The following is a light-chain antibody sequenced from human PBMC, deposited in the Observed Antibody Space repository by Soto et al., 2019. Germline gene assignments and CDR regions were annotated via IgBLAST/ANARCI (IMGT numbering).Light chain of an antibody. CDR1: QNINNY. V-gene: IGKV1-39*01. J-gene: IGKJ5*01. Sequence: DIQMTQSPSSLSASVGDRVTITCRASQNINNYLHWYQQKPGKAPKLLIYAASSLEDGVPSRFSGSGSGTDFALTISSLQTEDFAVYYCQQYGSSPPITFGQGTRLEIK. CDR2: AAS. CDR3: QQYGSSPPIT.